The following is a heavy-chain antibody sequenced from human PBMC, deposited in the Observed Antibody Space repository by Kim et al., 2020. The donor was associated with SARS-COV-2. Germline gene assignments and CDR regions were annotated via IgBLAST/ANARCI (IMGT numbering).Heavy chain of an antibody. J-gene: IGHJ6*02. CDR2: TYYRSKWYN. CDR1: GDSVSSNSAA. Sequence: SQTLSLTCAISGDSVSSNSAAWNWIRQSPSRGLEWLGRTYYRSKWYNDYAVSVKSRITINPDTSKNQFSLQLNSVTPEDTAVYYCARETRRITIFGVVVLGMAVWGQGTTVTVSS. V-gene: IGHV6-1*01. CDR3: ARETRRITIFGVVVLGMAV. D-gene: IGHD3-3*01.